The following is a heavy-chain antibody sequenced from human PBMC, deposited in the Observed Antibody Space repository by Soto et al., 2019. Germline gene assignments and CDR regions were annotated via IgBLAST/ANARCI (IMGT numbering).Heavy chain of an antibody. V-gene: IGHV1-3*01. CDR3: ARGESVVGDY. Sequence: QVQLVQSGAEVKKPGASVKVSCKASGYTFTSYAMHWVRQAPGQRLEWMGWINAGNGNTKRSQKFQDRVTISRDTSASTAYMELSSLRSEDTAVYYCARGESVVGDYWGQGTLVTVSS. D-gene: IGHD2-15*01. CDR1: GYTFTSYA. J-gene: IGHJ4*02. CDR2: INAGNGNT.